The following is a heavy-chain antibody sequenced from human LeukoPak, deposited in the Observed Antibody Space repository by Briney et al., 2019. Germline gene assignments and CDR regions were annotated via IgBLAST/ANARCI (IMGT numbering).Heavy chain of an antibody. CDR1: GYTFTSYD. D-gene: IGHD4-17*01. CDR2: MNPNSGNT. Sequence: ASVKVSCKASGYTFTSYDINWVRQATGQGREWMGWMNPNSGNTGYAKKFQGRVTMTRNTSISTAYMELSSLRSEDTAVYYCARGDPDYGDYVEGWGQGTLVTVSS. V-gene: IGHV1-8*01. J-gene: IGHJ4*02. CDR3: ARGDPDYGDYVEG.